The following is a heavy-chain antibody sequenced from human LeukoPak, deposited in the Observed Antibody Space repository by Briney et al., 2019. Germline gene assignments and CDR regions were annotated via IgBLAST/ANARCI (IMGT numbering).Heavy chain of an antibody. J-gene: IGHJ5*02. D-gene: IGHD1-7*01. V-gene: IGHV4-59*01. CDR1: GGSISSYY. Sequence: PSETLSLTCTVSGGSISSYYWSWIRQPPGKGLEWIGYIYYSGSTNYNPSLKSRVTISVDTSKNQFSLKLSSVTAADTAVYYCARTPTTRPPNWFDPWGQGTLVTVSS. CDR3: ARTPTTRPPNWFDP. CDR2: IYYSGST.